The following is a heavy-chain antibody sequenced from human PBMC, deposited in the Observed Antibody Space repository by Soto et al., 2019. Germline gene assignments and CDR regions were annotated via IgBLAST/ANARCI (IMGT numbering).Heavy chain of an antibody. Sequence: ESGGHLLQPGGSLRLSCAASGFTFSSYAMSWVRQAPGKGLEWVSSVSAGGDMTYYSDSVKGRFTISRDNSKNTLYLQMSSLRAEDTAVYYCVKDGSSGWPYYYGMDVWGQGTTVTVSS. V-gene: IGHV3-23*01. J-gene: IGHJ6*02. D-gene: IGHD6-19*01. CDR3: VKDGSSGWPYYYGMDV. CDR1: GFTFSSYA. CDR2: VSAGGDMT.